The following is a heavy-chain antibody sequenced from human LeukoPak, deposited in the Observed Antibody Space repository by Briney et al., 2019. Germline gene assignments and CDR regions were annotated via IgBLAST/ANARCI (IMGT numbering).Heavy chain of an antibody. CDR3: ARSSEGY. J-gene: IGHJ4*02. CDR2: ITSGIGRT. Sequence: SGGSLRLSCAASGFTFSNYAMSWVRQAPGKGLEWVSSITSGIGRTYYADSVKGRFTISRDNAKNSLYLQMNSLRAEDTAVYYCARSSEGYWGQGTLVTVSS. V-gene: IGHV3-21*01. CDR1: GFTFSNYA. D-gene: IGHD1-26*01.